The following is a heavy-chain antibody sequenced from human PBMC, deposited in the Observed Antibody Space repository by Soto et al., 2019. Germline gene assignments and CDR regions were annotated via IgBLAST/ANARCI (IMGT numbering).Heavy chain of an antibody. CDR2: INHSGST. D-gene: IGHD3-10*01. J-gene: IGHJ4*02. V-gene: IGHV4-34*01. CDR1: GGSVKGYY. CDR3: ARDRTNYYGSGRKVDY. Sequence: SETLSLTCAVYGGSVKGYYWSWIRQPPGKGLEWIGEINHSGSTNYNPSLKSRVTISVDTSKNQFSLKLSSVTAADTAVYYCARDRTNYYGSGRKVDYWGQGTLVTVS.